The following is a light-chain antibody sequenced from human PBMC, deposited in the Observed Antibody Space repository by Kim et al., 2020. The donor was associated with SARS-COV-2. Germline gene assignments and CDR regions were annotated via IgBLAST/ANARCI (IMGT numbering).Light chain of an antibody. Sequence: MSQGERSTLAGRASQSVSSYLSWYQQKPGQAPRLRIYDASNRAPGIPARFSGSGSGTDFTLTISSLEPEDVATYYCQKYNNSPWTFGQGTKVDIK. CDR1: QSVSSY. CDR2: DAS. V-gene: IGKV3-11*01. J-gene: IGKJ1*01. CDR3: QKYNNSPWT.